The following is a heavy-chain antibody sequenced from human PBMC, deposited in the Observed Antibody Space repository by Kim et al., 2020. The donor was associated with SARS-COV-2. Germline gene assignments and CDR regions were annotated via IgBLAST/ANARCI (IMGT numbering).Heavy chain of an antibody. D-gene: IGHD3-10*01. J-gene: IGHJ6*02. CDR2: ISYDGSNK. CDR1: GFTFSSYG. V-gene: IGHV3-30*18. CDR3: AKESGSGSSYAWTYYYYGMDV. Sequence: GGSLRLSCAASGFTFSSYGMHWVRQAPGKGLEWVAVISYDGSNKYYADSVKGRFTISRDNSKNTLYLQMNSLRAEDTAVYYCAKESGSGSSYAWTYYYYGMDVWGQGTPVTVSS.